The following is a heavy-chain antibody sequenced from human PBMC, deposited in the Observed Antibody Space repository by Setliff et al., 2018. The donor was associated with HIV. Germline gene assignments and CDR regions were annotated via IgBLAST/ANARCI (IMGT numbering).Heavy chain of an antibody. Sequence: GASVPVSCKASGYTFTQYGLSWVRQAPGQGLEWMGWINTHNGNTNSAQKFQGRVTMTTDPSTSTAYMERRNLRSDDTAVYYCARHPMSPLLEWSYDSWGQGTLVTVSS. CDR3: ARHPMSPLLEWSYDS. J-gene: IGHJ4*02. V-gene: IGHV1-18*01. CDR1: GYTFTQYG. D-gene: IGHD3-3*01. CDR2: INTHNGNT.